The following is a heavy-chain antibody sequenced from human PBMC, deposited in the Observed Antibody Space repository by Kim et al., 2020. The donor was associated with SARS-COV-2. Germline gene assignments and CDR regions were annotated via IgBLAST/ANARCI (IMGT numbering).Heavy chain of an antibody. J-gene: IGHJ6*02. Sequence: GGSLRLSCAASGFTFSSYWMSWVRQAPGKGLEWVANIKQDGSEKYYVDSVKGRFTISRDNAKNSLYLQMNSLRAEDTAVYYCAREEGYCSGGSCPYYYYGMDVWGQGTTVTVSS. CDR2: IKQDGSEK. CDR1: GFTFSSYW. V-gene: IGHV3-7*01. CDR3: AREEGYCSGGSCPYYYYGMDV. D-gene: IGHD2-15*01.